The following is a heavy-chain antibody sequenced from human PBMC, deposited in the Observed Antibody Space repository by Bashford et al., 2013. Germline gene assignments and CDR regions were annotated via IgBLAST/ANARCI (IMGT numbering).Heavy chain of an antibody. CDR1: GGSMNNYF. Sequence: SETLSLTCTVSGGSMNNYFWSWVRQPAGKGLEWIGRIYSSGSANYNPALGSRITVSVDTSKSQFSLKLTSVTAADTAVYFXASCGLRSFDWSWGQGPWSPSPQ. V-gene: IGHV4-4*07. CDR3: ASCGLRSFDWS. D-gene: IGHD3-9*01. CDR2: IYSSGSA. J-gene: IGHJ1*01.